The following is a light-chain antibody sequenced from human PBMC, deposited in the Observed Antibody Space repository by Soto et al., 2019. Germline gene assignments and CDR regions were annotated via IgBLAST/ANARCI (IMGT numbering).Light chain of an antibody. Sequence: IGFMQTPGTPSLSPGERATLSCRASQSVSSSYLAWYQQKPGQAPRLLIYGASNRATGIPDRFSGSGSGTDFTLTISRLEPEDFAVYYCQQYGSSGTFGQGTKVDIK. CDR2: GAS. J-gene: IGKJ1*01. CDR3: QQYGSSGT. V-gene: IGKV3-20*01. CDR1: QSVSSSY.